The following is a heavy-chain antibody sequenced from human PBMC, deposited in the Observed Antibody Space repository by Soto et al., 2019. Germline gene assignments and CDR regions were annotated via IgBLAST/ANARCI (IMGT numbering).Heavy chain of an antibody. CDR3: ARDGRRWQLVRSYYYGMDV. D-gene: IGHD6-6*01. J-gene: IGHJ6*02. Sequence: QVQLVQSGAEVKKPGASVKVSCKASGYTFTSYGISWVRQAPGQGLEWMGWISAYNGNTNYAQKLQGRVTMTTDTSTRTAYMELRSLRSDDTAVYYCARDGRRWQLVRSYYYGMDVWGQGTTVTVSS. CDR1: GYTFTSYG. V-gene: IGHV1-18*01. CDR2: ISAYNGNT.